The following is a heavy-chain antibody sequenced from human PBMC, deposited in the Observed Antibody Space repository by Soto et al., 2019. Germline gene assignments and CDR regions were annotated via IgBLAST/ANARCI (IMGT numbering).Heavy chain of an antibody. CDR3: ARALTRYSSSSVGY. Sequence: QVQLVQSGAEVKKPGASVKVSCKASGYTFTSYYMHCVRQAPGQVLEWMGIIKPSGGSTSYAQKFQGRVTMTRDTSTSTAYMELSSLRSEDTAVYYCARALTRYSSSSVGYWGQGTLVTVSS. CDR2: IKPSGGST. D-gene: IGHD6-6*01. J-gene: IGHJ4*02. CDR1: GYTFTSYY. V-gene: IGHV1-46*01.